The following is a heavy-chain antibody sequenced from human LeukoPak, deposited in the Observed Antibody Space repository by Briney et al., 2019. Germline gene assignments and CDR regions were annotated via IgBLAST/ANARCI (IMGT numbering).Heavy chain of an antibody. CDR1: GYTFTSYG. Sequence: ASVKVSCKASGYTFTSYGISWVRQAPGQGLEWMGWISAYNGNTNYAQKLQGRVTMTTDTSTSTAYMELRSLRSDDTAVNYCASQHPPLGYYYGMDVWGQGTTVTVSS. J-gene: IGHJ6*02. CDR2: ISAYNGNT. V-gene: IGHV1-18*01. CDR3: ASQHPPLGYYYGMDV.